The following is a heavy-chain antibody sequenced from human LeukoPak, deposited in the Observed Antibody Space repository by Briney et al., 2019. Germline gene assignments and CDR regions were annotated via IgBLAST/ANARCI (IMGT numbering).Heavy chain of an antibody. CDR3: ARADINYYDSSGYGDY. CDR2: ISSSSSYI. Sequence: GGSLTLSCAASGFTFSSYSMNWVRQAPGKGLEWVSSISSSSSYIYYADSVKGRFTISRDNAKNSLYLQMNSLRAEDTAVYYCARADINYYDSSGYGDYWGQGTLVTVSS. CDR1: GFTFSSYS. D-gene: IGHD3-22*01. V-gene: IGHV3-21*01. J-gene: IGHJ4*02.